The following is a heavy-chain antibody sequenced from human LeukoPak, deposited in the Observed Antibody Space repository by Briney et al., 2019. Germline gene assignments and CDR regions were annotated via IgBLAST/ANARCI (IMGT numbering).Heavy chain of an antibody. CDR3: ARGYGSGSYYNY. V-gene: IGHV4-59*01. CDR1: GGSISSYY. J-gene: IGHJ4*02. Sequence: SETLSLTCTVSGGSISSYYWSWIRQPPGKGLEWTGYIYYSGSTNYNPSLKSRVTISVDTSKNQFSLKLSSVTAADTAVYYCARGYGSGSYYNYWGQGTLVTVSS. D-gene: IGHD3-10*01. CDR2: IYYSGST.